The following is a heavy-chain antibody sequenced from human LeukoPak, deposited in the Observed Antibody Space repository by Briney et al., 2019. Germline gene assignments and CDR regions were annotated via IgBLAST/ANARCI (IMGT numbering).Heavy chain of an antibody. CDR2: ISDSSDTM. V-gene: IGHV3-48*01. CDR3: ARDHSYYYDSSGYYLNWFDP. J-gene: IGHJ5*02. Sequence: GGSLRLSCAASGFTFSYYSMNWVRQAPGKGLEWVSYISDSSDTMYYADSVKGRFTISRDNAKNSLYLQMNSLRAEDTAVYYCARDHSYYYDSSGYYLNWFDPWGQGTLVTVSS. CDR1: GFTFSYYS. D-gene: IGHD3-22*01.